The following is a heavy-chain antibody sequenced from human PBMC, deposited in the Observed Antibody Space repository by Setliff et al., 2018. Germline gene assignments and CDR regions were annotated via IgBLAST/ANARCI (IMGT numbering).Heavy chain of an antibody. J-gene: IGHJ4*02. CDR3: ARGIEPLLPVPDY. V-gene: IGHV1-18*04. D-gene: IGHD3-10*01. CDR1: GYAFTTYG. Sequence: ASVKVSCKASGYAFTTYGLSWVRQAPGQGLQWMGWISGYNGNTNYAQKFQGRVSMTTDTSTNTAYMELRSLKSDDTAVYYCARGIEPLLPVPDYWGQGTLVTVSS. CDR2: ISGYNGNT.